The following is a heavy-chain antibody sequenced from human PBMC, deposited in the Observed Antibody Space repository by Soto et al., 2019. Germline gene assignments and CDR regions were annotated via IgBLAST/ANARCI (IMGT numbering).Heavy chain of an antibody. D-gene: IGHD3-10*01. CDR2: VYYSGST. CDR1: GGSISSYY. CDR3: ARELRYYYGSGIENYGMDV. J-gene: IGHJ6*02. V-gene: IGHV4-59*01. Sequence: PSETLSLTCTVSGGSISSYYWSWIRQPPGKGLEWIGYVYYSGSTNYNPSLKSRVTISVDTSKNQFSLKLSSVTAADTAVYYCARELRYYYGSGIENYGMDVWGQGTTVTVSS.